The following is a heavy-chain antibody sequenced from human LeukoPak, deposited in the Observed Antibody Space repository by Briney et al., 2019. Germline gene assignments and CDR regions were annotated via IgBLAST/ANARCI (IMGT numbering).Heavy chain of an antibody. V-gene: IGHV1-2*02. CDR2: INPNSGGT. CDR3: ATKVGGWGTFDY. CDR1: GYTFTGYY. J-gene: IGHJ4*02. Sequence: ASVKVSCKASGYTFTGYYMHWVRQAPGQGLEWMGWINPNSGGTNYAQKFQGRVTMTRDTSISTAYMELSRLRSDDTAVYYCATKVGGWGTFDYWGQGTLVTVSS. D-gene: IGHD7-27*01.